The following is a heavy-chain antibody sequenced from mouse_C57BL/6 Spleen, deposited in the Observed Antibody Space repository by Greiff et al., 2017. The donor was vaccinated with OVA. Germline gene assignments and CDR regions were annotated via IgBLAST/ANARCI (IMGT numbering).Heavy chain of an antibody. J-gene: IGHJ3*01. CDR3: ASLYDYPFAD. D-gene: IGHD2-4*01. V-gene: IGHV1-50*01. CDR1: GYTFTSYW. Sequence: QVQLQQPRAELVKPGASVKLSCKASGYTFTSYWMQWVKQRPGQGLEWIGEIDPSDSYTNYNQKFKGKATLTVDTSSSTAYMQLSSLTSEDSAVYYCASLYDYPFADWGQGTLVTVSA. CDR2: IDPSDSYT.